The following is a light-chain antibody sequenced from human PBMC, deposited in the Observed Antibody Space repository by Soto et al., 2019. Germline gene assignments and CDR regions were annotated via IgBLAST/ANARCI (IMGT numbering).Light chain of an antibody. Sequence: DIVMTQSPVSLPVTPGEPASITCRSSQSLLHSDGYNYLDWYLQKPGQSPQLLIYLGANRASGVPDRFSGSGSGTAVTLKISRVEAVDVGVDYGMQALQTPLSFGGGTKVEIK. V-gene: IGKV2-28*01. CDR3: MQALQTPLS. J-gene: IGKJ4*01. CDR1: QSLLHSDGYNY. CDR2: LGA.